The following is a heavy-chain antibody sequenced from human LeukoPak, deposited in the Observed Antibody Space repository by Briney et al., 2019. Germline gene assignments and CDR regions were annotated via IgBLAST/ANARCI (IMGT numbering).Heavy chain of an antibody. CDR1: GGSVSSGSYY. J-gene: IGHJ4*02. D-gene: IGHD6-13*01. CDR3: ARDYSSSWSEYYFDY. V-gene: IGHV4-61*01. CDR2: IYYSGST. Sequence: SETLSLTCTVSGGSVSSGSYYWSWIRQPPGEGLEWIGYIYYSGSTNYNPSLKSRVTISVDTSKNQFSLKLSSVTAADTAVYYCARDYSSSWSEYYFDYWGQGTLVTVSS.